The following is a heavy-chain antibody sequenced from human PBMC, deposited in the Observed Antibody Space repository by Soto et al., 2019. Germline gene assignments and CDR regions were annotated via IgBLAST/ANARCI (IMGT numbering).Heavy chain of an antibody. D-gene: IGHD3-10*01. V-gene: IGHV3-11*05. CDR3: ARDAYGSGSYPDY. CDR1: GFTFSDYY. Sequence: QVQLVESGGGLVKPGGSLRLSCAASGFTFSDYYINWIRQAPGKGLEWVSYISSTSFYTNYADSVKGRFTISRDNAKNPLYLQMNSLRAEDTAVYYCARDAYGSGSYPDYWGQGTLVTVSS. CDR2: ISSTSFYT. J-gene: IGHJ4*02.